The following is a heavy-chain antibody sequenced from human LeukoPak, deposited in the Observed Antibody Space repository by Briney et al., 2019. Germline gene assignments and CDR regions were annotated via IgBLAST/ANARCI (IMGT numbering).Heavy chain of an antibody. CDR2: INHSGST. CDR3: ARGPGPNYDFWSGYNY. D-gene: IGHD3-3*01. V-gene: IGHV4-34*01. CDR1: GGSFSSYY. Sequence: SETLSLTCAVYGGSFSSYYWSWIRQPPGKGLEWIGEINHSGSTNYNPSLKSRVSISVDTSKNLFSLKLSSVTAADTAVYFCARGPGPNYDFWSGYNYWGQGTPVTVSS. J-gene: IGHJ4*02.